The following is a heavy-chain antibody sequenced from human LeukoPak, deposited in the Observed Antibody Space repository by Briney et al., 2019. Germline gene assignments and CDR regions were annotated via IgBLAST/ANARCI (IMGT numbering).Heavy chain of an antibody. CDR2: INHSGST. CDR3: ARGGGYSYPDY. CDR1: GGSFSGYY. Sequence: PETLSLTCAVYGGSFSGYYWSWIRQPPGKGLEWIGEINHSGSTNYNPSLKSRVTISVDTSKNQFALKLSSVTAADTAVHYCARGGGYSYPDYWDQGTLVTVSS. J-gene: IGHJ4*02. V-gene: IGHV4-34*01. D-gene: IGHD5-18*01.